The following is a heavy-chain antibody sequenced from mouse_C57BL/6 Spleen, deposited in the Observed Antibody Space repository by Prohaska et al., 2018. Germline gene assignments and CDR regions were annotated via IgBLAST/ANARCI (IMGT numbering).Heavy chain of an antibody. J-gene: IGHJ4*01. V-gene: IGHV1-69*01. CDR3: VTPLIYYYGSSYVYYAMDY. Sequence: QVQLQQPGAELVMPGASVKLSCKASGYTFTSYWMHWVKQRPGQGLEWIGEIDPSDSYTNYNQKFKGKATLTVDKSASTAYMQLSSLTSEDSAVYYCVTPLIYYYGSSYVYYAMDYWGQGTSVTVSS. CDR2: IDPSDSYT. CDR1: GYTFTSYW. D-gene: IGHD1-1*01.